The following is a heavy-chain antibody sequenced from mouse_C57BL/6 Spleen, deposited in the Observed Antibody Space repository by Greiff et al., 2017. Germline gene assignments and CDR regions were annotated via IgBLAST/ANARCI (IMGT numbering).Heavy chain of an antibody. V-gene: IGHV1-82*01. J-gene: IGHJ2*01. CDR3: ARSADDYVDY. CDR1: GYAFSSSW. Sequence: QVQLQQSGPELVKPGASVKISCKASGYAFSSSWMNWVKQRPGKGLEWIGRIYPGDGDTNYNGKFKGKATLTADKSSSTAYMQLSSLTSEDSAVYFCARSADDYVDYGGQGTTLTVSS. CDR2: IYPGDGDT. D-gene: IGHD2-4*01.